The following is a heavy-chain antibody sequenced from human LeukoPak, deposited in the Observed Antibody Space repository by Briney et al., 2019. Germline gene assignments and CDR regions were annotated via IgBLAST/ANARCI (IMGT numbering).Heavy chain of an antibody. CDR2: IYYSGNT. D-gene: IGHD3-16*01. Sequence: SEALSLTRTVSGGSLSSSSYYWGWTRHPPGEGLEWIGSIYYSGNTYFNPSLKSRVTISVDKTKNQFALKLSSVTAADTAFYCCARHSYGYFDYWGQGTLVTVSS. CDR3: ARHSYGYFDY. V-gene: IGHV4-39*01. CDR1: GGSLSSSSYY. J-gene: IGHJ4*02.